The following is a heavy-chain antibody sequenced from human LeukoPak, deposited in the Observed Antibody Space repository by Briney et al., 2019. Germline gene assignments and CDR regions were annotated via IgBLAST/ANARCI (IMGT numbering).Heavy chain of an antibody. CDR3: ARVMGIAVAGTPYYFDY. D-gene: IGHD6-19*01. J-gene: IGHJ4*02. Sequence: PGGSLRLSCAASGXTVSSNYMSWVRQAPGKGLEWVSVIYSGGSTYYADSVKGRFTISRDNSKNTLYLQMNSLRAEDMAVYYCARVMGIAVAGTPYYFDYWGQGTLVTVSS. CDR2: IYSGGST. V-gene: IGHV3-53*01. CDR1: GXTVSSNY.